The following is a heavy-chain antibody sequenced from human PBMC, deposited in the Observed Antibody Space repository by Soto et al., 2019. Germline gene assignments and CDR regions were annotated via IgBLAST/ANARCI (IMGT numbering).Heavy chain of an antibody. CDR3: ARRWSMRYDILTGPANTVGMDV. J-gene: IGHJ6*02. CDR2: IYYSGST. V-gene: IGHV4-39*01. D-gene: IGHD3-9*01. CDR1: GGSISSSSYY. Sequence: QLQLQESGPGLVKPSETLSLTCTVSGGSISSSSYYWGWIRQPPGKGLEWIGSIYYSGSTYYNPSLKRRVTISVDTSKNQFSLKLSSVTAADTAVYYCARRWSMRYDILTGPANTVGMDVWGQGTTVTVSS.